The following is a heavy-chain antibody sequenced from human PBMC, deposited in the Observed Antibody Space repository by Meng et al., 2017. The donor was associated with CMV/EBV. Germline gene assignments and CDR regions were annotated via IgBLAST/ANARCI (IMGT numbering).Heavy chain of an antibody. CDR1: GGTCSSDA. CDR2: INSISRTA. D-gene: IGHD3-10*02. V-gene: IGHV1-69*15. Sequence: QVQRSGSGAGVQKPGSSVNGSCKAAGGTCSSDAMNWVRQSPLQGLEWMGRINSISRTANDAQKFQGRRMITDQETTNTAYIEQMSPVSDEKTVYYCGTRERAGVRAHDDFWGQGTLVTVSS. J-gene: IGHJ4*02. CDR3: GTRERAGVRAHDDF.